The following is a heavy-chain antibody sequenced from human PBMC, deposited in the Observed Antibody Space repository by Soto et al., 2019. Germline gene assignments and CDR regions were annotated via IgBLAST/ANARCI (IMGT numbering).Heavy chain of an antibody. CDR2: ISYGGGTT. V-gene: IGHV3-23*01. CDR1: GFNFSSNY. D-gene: IGHD3-22*01. J-gene: IGHJ4*02. Sequence: PGGSLRLSCAAAGFNFSSNYMNWVRQAPGKGLEWVSAISYGGGTTYYADSVKGRFTISRDNSKNTLYLQMNSLRAEDTAVYYCAKNPGYYYDSTGYHFDYWGQGTLVTVSS. CDR3: AKNPGYYYDSTGYHFDY.